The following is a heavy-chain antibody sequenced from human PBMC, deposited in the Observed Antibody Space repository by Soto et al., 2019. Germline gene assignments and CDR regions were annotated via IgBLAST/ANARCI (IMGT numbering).Heavy chain of an antibody. V-gene: IGHV1-2*04. CDR2: INPNSGGT. D-gene: IGHD3-10*01. CDR3: ARDGRYYGSGSPPERYFDL. Sequence: QVQLVQSGAEVKKPGASVKVSCKASGYTFTGYYMHWVRQAPGQGLEWMGWINPNSGGTNYAQKFQGWVTMTRDTSISTAYMELRRLRSDDTAVYYCARDGRYYGSGSPPERYFDLWGRGTLVTVSS. J-gene: IGHJ2*01. CDR1: GYTFTGYY.